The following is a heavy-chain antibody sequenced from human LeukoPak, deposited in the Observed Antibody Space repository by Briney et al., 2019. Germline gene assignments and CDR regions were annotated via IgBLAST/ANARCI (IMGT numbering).Heavy chain of an antibody. J-gene: IGHJ2*01. CDR2: IYPGDSDT. D-gene: IGHD1-26*01. CDR1: GYSFTNYW. V-gene: IGHV5-51*01. CDR3: LRPPQGAEGYSRGYFGL. Sequence: GESLKISCQGSGYSFTNYWIGWVRQLPGKGLEWMGIIYPGDSDTRYSPSFQGQVTISADKSITTAYLQWSSLRASDPGMYYWLRPPQGAEGYSRGYFGLWGRGALVTVSS.